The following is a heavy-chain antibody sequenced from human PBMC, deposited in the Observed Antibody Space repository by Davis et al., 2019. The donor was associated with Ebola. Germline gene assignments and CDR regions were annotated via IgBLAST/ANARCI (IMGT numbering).Heavy chain of an antibody. D-gene: IGHD3-9*01. CDR2: ISRTSSYI. Sequence: GESLKISCAASGFTFSTYSMSWVRQAPGKGLQWVAYISRTSSYIRYEDSVKGRFTISRDNAKNSLYLQMNSLRAEDTAVYYCAREVRYFDWLLSTDYYYYGMDVWGKGTTVIVST. J-gene: IGHJ6*04. V-gene: IGHV3-21*05. CDR3: AREVRYFDWLLSTDYYYYGMDV. CDR1: GFTFSTYS.